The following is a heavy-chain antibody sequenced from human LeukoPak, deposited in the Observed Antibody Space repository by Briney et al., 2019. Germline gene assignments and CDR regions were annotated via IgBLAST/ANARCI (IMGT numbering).Heavy chain of an antibody. J-gene: IGHJ2*01. D-gene: IGHD3-16*01. V-gene: IGHV1-58*02. Sequence: SVNVSCKASGFTFTSSAMQWVRQARGQRLEWIGWIVVGSGNTNYAQKFQERVTITRDMSTSTAYMELSSLRSEDTAVYYCAADSLGRNWYFDLWGRGTLVTVSS. CDR1: GFTFTSSA. CDR2: IVVGSGNT. CDR3: AADSLGRNWYFDL.